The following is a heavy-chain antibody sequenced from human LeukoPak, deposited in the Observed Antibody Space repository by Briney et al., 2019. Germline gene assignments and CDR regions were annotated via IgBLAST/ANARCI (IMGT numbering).Heavy chain of an antibody. J-gene: IGHJ6*03. CDR2: IYTGGTT. Sequence: GGSLRLSCTVSGFTVSSNYMTWVRQAPGKGLEWVSIIYTGGTTYYADSVKGRFTISRDNSKNTLYLQITSLRAEDTAVYYCAKDRTGQQLISRKEYYYMDVWGKGTTVTISS. D-gene: IGHD4-11*01. CDR1: GFTVSSNY. V-gene: IGHV3-66*01. CDR3: AKDRTGQQLISRKEYYYMDV.